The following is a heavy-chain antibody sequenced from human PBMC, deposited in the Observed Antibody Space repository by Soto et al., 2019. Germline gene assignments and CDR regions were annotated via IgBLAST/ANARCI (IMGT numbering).Heavy chain of an antibody. CDR1: GGSISSYY. J-gene: IGHJ2*01. CDR2: IYYSGST. D-gene: IGHD5-12*01. Sequence: ASETLSLTCTVSGGSISSYYWSWIRQPPGKGLEWIGYIYYSGSTNYNPSLKSRVTISVDTSKNQFSLKLSSVTAADTAVYYCAREKDGYTNYWYFDLWGRGTLVTVSS. CDR3: AREKDGYTNYWYFDL. V-gene: IGHV4-59*12.